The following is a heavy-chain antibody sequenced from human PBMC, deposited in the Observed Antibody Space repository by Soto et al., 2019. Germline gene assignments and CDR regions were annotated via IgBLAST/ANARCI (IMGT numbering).Heavy chain of an antibody. Sequence: EVQLVESGGGLVQPGGSLRLSCAASGFTFSSYWMTWVRQAPGKGLEWVANIKQDGSAKYYVDSVKGRFTISRDNAENSLYLQMNSLRAEDTAVYYCASWLKTSGWYVLLEGSFDYWGQGTLVTVSS. CDR3: ASWLKTSGWYVLLEGSFDY. CDR2: IKQDGSAK. CDR1: GFTFSSYW. J-gene: IGHJ4*02. V-gene: IGHV3-7*01. D-gene: IGHD6-19*01.